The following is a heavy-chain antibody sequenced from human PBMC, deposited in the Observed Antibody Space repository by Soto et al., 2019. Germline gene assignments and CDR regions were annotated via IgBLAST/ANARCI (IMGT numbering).Heavy chain of an antibody. CDR2: ISYDGTKK. CDR1: GFTFGGHA. Sequence: QVQLVESGGGMVQPGRSLRLSCAASGFTFGGHALHWVRQAPRKGLDWVAVISYDGTKKSYADSVKGRFTISGDNSKSTLYLQMNSLRPEDTAVYYCARDLHGETTDLFDFWGQGALVTVSS. CDR3: ARDLHGETTDLFDF. J-gene: IGHJ4*02. V-gene: IGHV3-30-3*01. D-gene: IGHD4-17*01.